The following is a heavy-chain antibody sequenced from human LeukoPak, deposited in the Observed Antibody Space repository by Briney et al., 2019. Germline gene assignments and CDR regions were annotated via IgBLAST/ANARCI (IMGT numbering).Heavy chain of an antibody. J-gene: IGHJ6*03. CDR1: GFTFSSYW. CDR2: IKQDGSEK. Sequence: GGSLRLSCAASGFTFSSYWMSWVRQAPGKGLEWVANIKQDGSEKYYVDSVKGRFTISRDNAKNSLYLQMNGLRAEDTAVYYCARETPYYYYYYMDVWGKGTTVTVSS. CDR3: ARETPYYYYYYMDV. V-gene: IGHV3-7*01.